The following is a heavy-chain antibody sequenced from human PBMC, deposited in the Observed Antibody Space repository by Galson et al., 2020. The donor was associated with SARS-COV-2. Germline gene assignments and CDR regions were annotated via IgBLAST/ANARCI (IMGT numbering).Heavy chain of an antibody. CDR3: ARDNRLAAAKMGAFDI. D-gene: IGHD6-13*01. CDR1: GGSISSEGYY. CDR2: IYFTGSA. V-gene: IGHV4-31*03. Sequence: ETSEPLSLTCNVSGGSISSEGYYWGWIRQHPGKGLEWIAYIYFTGSAYYNPSLKSRTTISVDTSKSQFSLRLTSVTAADTAVYYCARDNRLAAAKMGAFDIWGQGTVVTVSS. J-gene: IGHJ3*02.